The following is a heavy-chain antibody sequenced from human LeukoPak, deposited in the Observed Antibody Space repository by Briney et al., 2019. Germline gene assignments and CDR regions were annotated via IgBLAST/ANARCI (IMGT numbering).Heavy chain of an antibody. J-gene: IGHJ4*02. CDR1: GFTVSNNY. V-gene: IGHV3-66*01. D-gene: IGHD3-10*01. CDR3: TTDRGIPGYYATGRNYNIDY. Sequence: GGSLTLSCAASGFTVSNNYMRWVRQAPGKGLEWVSLSYSGGGTYYADSVKGRFTISRDDSENTLYLQINSLKIEDTAVYFCTTDRGIPGYYATGRNYNIDYWGQGTLVTVSS. CDR2: SYSGGGT.